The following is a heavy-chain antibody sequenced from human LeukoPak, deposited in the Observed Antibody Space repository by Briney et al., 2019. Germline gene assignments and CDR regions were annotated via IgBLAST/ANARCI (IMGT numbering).Heavy chain of an antibody. V-gene: IGHV4-59*01. CDR1: GVSISSYY. CDR2: IYYSGST. CDR3: ARVDYYDSSGYYQEYFQH. D-gene: IGHD3-22*01. J-gene: IGHJ1*01. Sequence: SETLSLTCTVSGVSISSYYWSWIRQPPGKGLEWIGYIYYSGSTNYNPSLKSRVTISVDTSKNQFSLKLSSVTAADTAVYYCARVDYYDSSGYYQEYFQHWGQGTLVTVSS.